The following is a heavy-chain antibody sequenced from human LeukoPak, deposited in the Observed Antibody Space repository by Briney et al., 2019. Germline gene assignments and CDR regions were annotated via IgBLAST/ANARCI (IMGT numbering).Heavy chain of an antibody. Sequence: PGGSLRLSCAASGFTFSTYSMNWVRQAPGKGLEWVSSISSSSSYIYYAHPVEGRFTISRDNAKNSLDLQMNSLRVEDTAVYYCARDLSYESSGYAYYFDSWGQGTLVTVSS. D-gene: IGHD3-22*01. CDR1: GFTFSTYS. V-gene: IGHV3-21*01. CDR3: ARDLSYESSGYAYYFDS. CDR2: ISSSSSYI. J-gene: IGHJ4*02.